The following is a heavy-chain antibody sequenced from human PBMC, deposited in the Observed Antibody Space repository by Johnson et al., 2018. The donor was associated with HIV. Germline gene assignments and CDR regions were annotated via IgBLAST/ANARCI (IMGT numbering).Heavy chain of an antibody. CDR3: GRYVAARGAFDI. D-gene: IGHD6-25*01. J-gene: IGHJ3*02. V-gene: IGHV3-13*01. CDR1: GFTFSSYD. CDR2: IGTAGDT. Sequence: VQLVESGGGLVQPGGSLRLSCAASGFTFSSYDMHWVRQATGKGLEWVSAIGTAGDTYSPGSVKGRFTISRENAKNSLYLQMNSLRAEDTAVYSCGRYVAARGAFDIWGQGTMVTVSS.